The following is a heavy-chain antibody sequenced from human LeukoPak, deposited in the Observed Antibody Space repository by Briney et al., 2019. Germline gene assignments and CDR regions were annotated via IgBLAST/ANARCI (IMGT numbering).Heavy chain of an antibody. D-gene: IGHD4-11*01. V-gene: IGHV1-69*04. CDR2: IIPILGIA. Sequence: ASVKVSWKASGGTFSSYAISWVRQAPGQGLEWMGRIIPILGIANYAQKFQGRVTITADKSTSTAYMELSSLRSEDTAVYYCARGFDYKLFDYWGQGTLVTVSS. CDR3: ARGFDYKLFDY. CDR1: GGTFSSYA. J-gene: IGHJ4*02.